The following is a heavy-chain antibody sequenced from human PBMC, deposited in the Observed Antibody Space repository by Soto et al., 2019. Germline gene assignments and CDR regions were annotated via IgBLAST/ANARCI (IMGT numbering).Heavy chain of an antibody. CDR1: GGSFSRYY. CDR3: ARAPTTAHNSYSSSWYKLDY. CDR2: INHSGST. V-gene: IGHV4-34*01. D-gene: IGHD6-13*01. Sequence: SETLSLTCAVYGGSFSRYYWSWIRQPPGKGLEWIGEINHSGSTNYNPSLKSRVTISVDTSKNQFSLKLSSVTAADTAVYYCARAPTTAHNSYSSSWYKLDYWGQGTLVTVSS. J-gene: IGHJ4*02.